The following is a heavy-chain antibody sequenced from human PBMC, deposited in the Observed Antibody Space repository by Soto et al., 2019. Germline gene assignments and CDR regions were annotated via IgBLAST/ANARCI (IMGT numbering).Heavy chain of an antibody. Sequence: PGGSLRLSCAASGFTFSSYAMSWVRQAPGKGLEWVAVIWYDGSNKYYADSVKGRFTISRDNSKNTLYLQMNSLRAEDTAVYYCARGTPIDTLIDAFDIWGQGTMVTVSS. CDR1: GFTFSSYA. CDR3: ARGTPIDTLIDAFDI. D-gene: IGHD3-16*01. CDR2: IWYDGSNK. J-gene: IGHJ3*02. V-gene: IGHV3-33*08.